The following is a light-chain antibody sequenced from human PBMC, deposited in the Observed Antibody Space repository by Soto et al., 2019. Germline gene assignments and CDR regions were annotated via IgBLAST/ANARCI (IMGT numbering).Light chain of an antibody. CDR3: SSYASSSSTDV. V-gene: IGLV2-14*03. Sequence: QSVLTQPASVSGSPGQSITISCTGITSDVGGYDYVSWYQHHPGKAPKLIIYDVTSRPSGVSDRFSGSKSGNTASLTISGLLAEDEADYYCSSYASSSSTDVFGGGTKVTVL. CDR2: DVT. J-gene: IGLJ3*02. CDR1: TSDVGGYDY.